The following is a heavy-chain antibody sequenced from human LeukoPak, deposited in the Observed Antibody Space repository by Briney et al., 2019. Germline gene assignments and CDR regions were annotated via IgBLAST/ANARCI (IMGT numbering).Heavy chain of an antibody. Sequence: SVKVSCKASGGTFSSYAISWVRQAPGQGLEWMGRIIPILGIANYAQKFRGRVTITADKSTSTAYMELSSLRSEDTAVYYCARDEAGPFDYWGQGTLVTVSS. CDR3: ARDEAGPFDY. CDR1: GGTFSSYA. V-gene: IGHV1-69*04. J-gene: IGHJ4*02. CDR2: IIPILGIA.